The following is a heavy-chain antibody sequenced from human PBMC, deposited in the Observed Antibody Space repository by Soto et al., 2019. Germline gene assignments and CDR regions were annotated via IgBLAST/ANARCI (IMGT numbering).Heavy chain of an antibody. Sequence: QVQLVQSGAEVKKPGASVKVSCKASGYSFTSNEINWVRQATGQGLEWMGWMNPDSGNTGYARKFQGRLTMTRRTSTSTAYMELNSMRSEDTAVYFWARGQIFGNSDYEPLGGIDYWGQGTPVTVSS. D-gene: IGHD4-4*01. CDR3: ARGQIFGNSDYEPLGGIDY. V-gene: IGHV1-8*01. CDR2: MNPDSGNT. J-gene: IGHJ4*02. CDR1: GYSFTSNE.